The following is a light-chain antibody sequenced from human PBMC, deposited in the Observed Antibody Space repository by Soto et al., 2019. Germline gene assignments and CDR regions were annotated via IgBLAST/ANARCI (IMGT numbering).Light chain of an antibody. J-gene: IGLJ1*01. V-gene: IGLV1-44*01. CDR1: SSNIGSGS. CDR3: CSYAGSSTYV. CDR2: NND. Sequence: QSVLTQPPSASGTPGQRVTISCSGTSSNIGSGSVNWYQQLPGTAPKLLIYNNDQWPSGVPDRFSGSKSGNTASLTISGLQAEDEADYYCCSYAGSSTYVFGTGTKVTVL.